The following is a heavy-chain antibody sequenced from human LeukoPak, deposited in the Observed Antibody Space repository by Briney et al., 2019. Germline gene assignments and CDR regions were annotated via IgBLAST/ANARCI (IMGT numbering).Heavy chain of an antibody. CDR1: GFTFRSYA. Sequence: GGSLRLSCAASGFTFRSYAMHWVRQAPGKGLEWVAVISYDGSNKYYADSVKGRFTISRDNSKNTLYLQMNSLRAEDTAVYYCARDRYYYDSSGYYYVGYFDYWGQGTLVTVSS. D-gene: IGHD3-22*01. V-gene: IGHV3-30-3*01. CDR2: ISYDGSNK. CDR3: ARDRYYYDSSGYYYVGYFDY. J-gene: IGHJ4*02.